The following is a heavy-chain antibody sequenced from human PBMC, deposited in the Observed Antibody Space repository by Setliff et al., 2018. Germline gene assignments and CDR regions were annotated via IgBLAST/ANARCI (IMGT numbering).Heavy chain of an antibody. J-gene: IGHJ5*02. CDR1: GYSISSGYY. CDR3: ARVGHSTYYNFWSGPRGYNWFDP. V-gene: IGHV4-38-2*01. CDR2: INHSGST. D-gene: IGHD3-3*01. Sequence: LSLTCAVSGYSISSGYYWGWIRQPPGKGLEWIGEINHSGSTNYNPSLKSRVTISVDTSKSQFSLKLSSVTAADTAVYYCARVGHSTYYNFWSGPRGYNWFDPWGQGTLVTVSS.